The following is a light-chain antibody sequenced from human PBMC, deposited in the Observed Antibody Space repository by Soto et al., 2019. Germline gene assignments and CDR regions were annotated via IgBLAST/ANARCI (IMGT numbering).Light chain of an antibody. J-gene: IGLJ1*01. V-gene: IGLV2-8*01. CDR1: SSDVGGYNY. CDR3: SSYAGNNIYV. CDR2: EVS. Sequence: QSVLTQPPSASGSPGQSVTISCTGTSSDVGGYNYVSWYQPHPGKAPKLMIYEVSKRPSGVPDRFSGSKSGKKASLTVSGRQADDEADYYCSSYAGNNIYVFGTGTKVTVL.